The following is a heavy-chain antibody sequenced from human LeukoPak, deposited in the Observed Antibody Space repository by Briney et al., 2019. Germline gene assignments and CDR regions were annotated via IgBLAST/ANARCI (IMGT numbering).Heavy chain of an antibody. CDR2: IRYDGSNT. Sequence: GGSLRLSCAASGFTFNNYGMHWVRQAPGKGLEWLAFIRYDGSNTYYADSVKGRFTVSRDDSKNTLYLQMNSLRAEDTAVYYCARDPADGYMDVWGKGTTVTVSS. CDR1: GFTFNNYG. D-gene: IGHD5-24*01. J-gene: IGHJ6*03. CDR3: ARDPADGYMDV. V-gene: IGHV3-30*02.